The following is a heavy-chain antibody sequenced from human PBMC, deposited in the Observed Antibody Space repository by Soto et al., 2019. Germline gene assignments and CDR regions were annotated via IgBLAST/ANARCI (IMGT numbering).Heavy chain of an antibody. CDR2: ISWDGDST. CDR1: GFTFGDYT. CDR3: AKDIAGSGWYSLDY. V-gene: IGHV3-43*01. J-gene: IGHJ4*02. D-gene: IGHD6-19*01. Sequence: GSLRLSCAASGFTFGDYTMHWVRQAPGKGLEWVSLISWDGDSTYYADSVKGRFTISRDNSKNSLYLQMNSLRTEDTAFYYCAKDIAGSGWYSLDYWGQGTLVTVSS.